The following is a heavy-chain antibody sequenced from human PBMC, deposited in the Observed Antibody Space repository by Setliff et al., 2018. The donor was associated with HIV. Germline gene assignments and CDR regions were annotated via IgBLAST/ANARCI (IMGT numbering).Heavy chain of an antibody. J-gene: IGHJ5*02. Sequence: GGSLRLSCAASGFTFTIYSMSWVRQAPGKGLEWVANISPEGNKKYYVGSVKGRFTSSRDNAKSSLFLQMSGLRPEDTAVYYCARVLLRTNPLYGVASNWFDPWGQGTLVTVSS. V-gene: IGHV3-7*03. CDR2: ISPEGNKK. CDR1: GFTFTIYS. CDR3: ARVLLRTNPLYGVASNWFDP. D-gene: IGHD2-8*01.